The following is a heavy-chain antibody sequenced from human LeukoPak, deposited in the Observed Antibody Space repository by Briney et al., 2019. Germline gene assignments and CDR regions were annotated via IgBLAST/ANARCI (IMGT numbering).Heavy chain of an antibody. CDR3: AREMGDSGSYYPYYYYYGMDV. D-gene: IGHD1-26*01. J-gene: IGHJ6*02. CDR1: GYTLTSYG. CDR2: ISAYNGNT. V-gene: IGHV1-18*01. Sequence: SVKVSCKASGYTLTSYGISWVRQAPGQGLEWMGWISAYNGNTNYAQKLQGRVTMTTDTSTSTAYMELRSLRSDDTAVYYCAREMGDSGSYYPYYYYYGMDVWGQGTTVTVSS.